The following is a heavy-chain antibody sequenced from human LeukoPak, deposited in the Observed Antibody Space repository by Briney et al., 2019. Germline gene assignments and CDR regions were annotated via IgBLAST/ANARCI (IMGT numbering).Heavy chain of an antibody. V-gene: IGHV3-13*01. CDR1: GFTFSSYD. CDR3: ARGGLSSGYFNFDY. Sequence: GGSLRLSCAASGFTFSSYDMHWVRQATGKGLEWVSAIGTAGDTYYPGSVKGRFTISRENAKNSLYLQMNSLRAGDTAVYYCARGGLSSGYFNFDYWGQGTLVTVSS. CDR2: IGTAGDT. J-gene: IGHJ4*02. D-gene: IGHD3-22*01.